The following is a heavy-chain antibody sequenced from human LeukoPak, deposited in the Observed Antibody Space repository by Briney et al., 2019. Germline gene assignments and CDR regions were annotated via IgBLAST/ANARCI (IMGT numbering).Heavy chain of an antibody. J-gene: IGHJ5*02. Sequence: GGSLRLSCAASGFTFSSYAMSWVRQAPGKGLEWVSAISGSGGSTYYADSVKGRFTISRDNSKSTLYLQMNSLRAEDTAVYYCAKDCSSTSCYSSWGQGTLVTVSS. V-gene: IGHV3-23*01. D-gene: IGHD2-2*02. CDR2: ISGSGGST. CDR1: GFTFSSYA. CDR3: AKDCSSTSCYSS.